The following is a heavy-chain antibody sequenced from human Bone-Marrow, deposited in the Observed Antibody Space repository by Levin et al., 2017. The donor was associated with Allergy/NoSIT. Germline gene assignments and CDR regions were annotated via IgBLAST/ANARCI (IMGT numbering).Heavy chain of an antibody. CDR3: TTVDYGDYAFDI. J-gene: IGHJ3*02. CDR2: IKSKTDGGTT. CDR1: GFTFSNAW. D-gene: IGHD4-17*01. Sequence: GESLKISCAASGFTFSNAWMSWVRQAPGKGLEWVGRIKSKTDGGTTDYAAPVKGRFTISRDDSKNTLYLQMNSLKTEDTAVYYCTTVDYGDYAFDIWGQGTMVTVSS. V-gene: IGHV3-15*01.